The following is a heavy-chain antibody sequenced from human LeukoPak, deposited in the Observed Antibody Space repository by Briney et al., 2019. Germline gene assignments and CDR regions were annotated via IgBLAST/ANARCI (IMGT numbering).Heavy chain of an antibody. J-gene: IGHJ4*02. Sequence: SETLSLTCAVYGGSFSGYYWSWIRQPPGKGLEWIGYIYHNGITNYNPFLKSRVTISIDTSKTQFSLNVSSVTAADTAVYYCARMSRFSWTPYYFDYWSQGTLVIVSS. D-gene: IGHD3/OR15-3a*01. V-gene: IGHV4-59*01. CDR3: ARMSRFSWTPYYFDY. CDR1: GGSFSGYY. CDR2: IYHNGIT.